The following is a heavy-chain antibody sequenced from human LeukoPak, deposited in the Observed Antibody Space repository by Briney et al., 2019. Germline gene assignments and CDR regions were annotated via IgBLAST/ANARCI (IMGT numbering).Heavy chain of an antibody. CDR1: GYTFTGYY. J-gene: IGHJ4*02. CDR3: ARAEGILATFDY. Sequence: ASVKVSCKASGYTFTGYYIHWVRQAPGQGPEWVGWVNPNTGATNYAQTFQGRVTITSDTSINTAFVALSSLRSDDTAVYYCARAEGILATFDYWGQGTLVTVSS. V-gene: IGHV1-2*02. D-gene: IGHD1-26*01. CDR2: VNPNTGAT.